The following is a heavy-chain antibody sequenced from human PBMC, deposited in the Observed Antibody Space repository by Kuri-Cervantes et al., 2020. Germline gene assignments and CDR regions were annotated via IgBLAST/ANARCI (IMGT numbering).Heavy chain of an antibody. CDR3: ARLRFGELLSFDS. V-gene: IGHV4-61*01. Sequence: GSLRLSCTVSGGSVSSGSYYWSWIRQPPGKGLEWIGYIYYSGSTNYNPSLKSRVTISVDTSKNQFSLKLSSVTAADTAVYYCARLRFGELLSFDSWGQGTLVTVSS. CDR1: GGSVSSGSYY. CDR2: IYYSGST. D-gene: IGHD3-10*01. J-gene: IGHJ4*02.